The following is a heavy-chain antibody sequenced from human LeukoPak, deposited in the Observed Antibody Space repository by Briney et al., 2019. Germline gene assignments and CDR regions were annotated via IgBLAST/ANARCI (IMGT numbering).Heavy chain of an antibody. Sequence: PGGSLRLSCAASGFTFSIYWMSWFRQAPGKGLEWVAHIKKDGSEKNYVDSVEGRFTISRDNTKNSVYLQMNSLRGEDTGVYYCAMDSYGPDDYWGQGTLVTVSS. V-gene: IGHV3-7*04. D-gene: IGHD3-16*01. CDR1: GFTFSIYW. J-gene: IGHJ4*02. CDR3: AMDSYGPDDY. CDR2: IKKDGSEK.